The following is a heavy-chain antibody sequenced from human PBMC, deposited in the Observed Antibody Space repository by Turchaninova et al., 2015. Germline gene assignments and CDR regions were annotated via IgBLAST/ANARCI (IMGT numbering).Heavy chain of an antibody. CDR2: SKSKVDGGTI. CDR3: ATGGYYMDF. J-gene: IGHJ6*03. CDR1: GFTFSNAW. Sequence: EVQLVESGGGLVKPGGSLRLSCAASGFTFSNAWMNWGRQAPGKGREWVGRSKSKVDGGTIDYAAPVKGRFTISRDDSKNTVYLQMNSLKTEDTAVYYCATGGYYMDFWGKGTTVTVSS. V-gene: IGHV3-15*01.